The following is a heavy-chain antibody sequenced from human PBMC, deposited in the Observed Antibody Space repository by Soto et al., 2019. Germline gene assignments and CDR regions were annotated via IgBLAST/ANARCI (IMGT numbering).Heavy chain of an antibody. CDR3: ARATAAAGTRYYFDY. CDR1: GFTFSSYS. V-gene: IGHV3-21*01. Sequence: EVQLVESGGGLVKPGGSLRLSCAASGFTFSSYSMNWVRQAPGKGLEWVSSISSSSSYIYYADSVKGRFTISRDNAKNSLYLQMNSLRAEDTAVYYCARATAAAGTRYYFDYWGQGTLLTVSS. D-gene: IGHD6-13*01. CDR2: ISSSSSYI. J-gene: IGHJ4*02.